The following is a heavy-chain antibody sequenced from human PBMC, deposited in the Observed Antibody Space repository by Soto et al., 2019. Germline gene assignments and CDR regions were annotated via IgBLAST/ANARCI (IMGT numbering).Heavy chain of an antibody. CDR2: IRGDGSRE. CDR1: GFTFGNYW. Sequence: DVQLVESGGDLVQPGGSLRLSCAASGFTFGNYWMAWVRQAPGKGLEWVVNIRGDGSREYYLDSVRGRFSVSRDNAQESLYLQMTGLRVEDTAVYYCARDVNYGDGTAYYDVFDIWGQGTVVTVSS. J-gene: IGHJ3*02. CDR3: ARDVNYGDGTAYYDVFDI. V-gene: IGHV3-7*05. D-gene: IGHD4-17*01.